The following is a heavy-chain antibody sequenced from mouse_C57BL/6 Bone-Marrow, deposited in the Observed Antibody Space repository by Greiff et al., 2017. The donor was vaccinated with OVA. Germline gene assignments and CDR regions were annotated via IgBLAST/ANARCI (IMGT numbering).Heavy chain of an antibody. Sequence: LQESGAELARPGASVKLSCKASGYTFTSYGISWVKQRTGQGLEWIGEIYPRSGNTYYNEKLKGKATLTADKSSSTAYMELRSLTSEDSAVYFCARSGFAYWGQGTLVTVSA. CDR3: ARSGFAY. J-gene: IGHJ3*01. V-gene: IGHV1-81*01. CDR2: IYPRSGNT. CDR1: GYTFTSYG.